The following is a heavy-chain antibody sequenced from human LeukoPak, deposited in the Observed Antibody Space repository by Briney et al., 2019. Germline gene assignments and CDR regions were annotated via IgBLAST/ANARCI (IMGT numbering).Heavy chain of an antibody. CDR2: INPSAGST. J-gene: IGHJ4*02. Sequence: ASVKVSCKASGYTFTSYYMHWVRRAPGQGLDWVGIINPSAGSTTYAQKFQGRVTMTRNTSISTAYMELSSLRSEDTAVYYCARGRHGDFLDYWGQGTLVTVSS. CDR1: GYTFTSYY. D-gene: IGHD4-17*01. V-gene: IGHV1-46*01. CDR3: ARGRHGDFLDY.